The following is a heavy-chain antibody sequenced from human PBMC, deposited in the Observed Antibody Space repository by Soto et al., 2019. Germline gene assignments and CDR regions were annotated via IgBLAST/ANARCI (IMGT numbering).Heavy chain of an antibody. CDR2: ISPYNGDT. CDR3: ARLPKGYFFYYGMDV. J-gene: IGHJ6*02. CDR1: GNTFASYG. Sequence: WASVKVSCKASGNTFASYGISWVRQAPGQGLEWMGWISPYNGDTEYSQKLQGRLTMSTDNSESTAYVELRNLRSDDTAVYYCARLPKGYFFYYGMDVWGQGTTVTVSS. V-gene: IGHV1-18*01.